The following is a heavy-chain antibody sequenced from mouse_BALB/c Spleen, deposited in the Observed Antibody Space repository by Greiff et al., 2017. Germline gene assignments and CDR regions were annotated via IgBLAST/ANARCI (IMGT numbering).Heavy chain of an antibody. D-gene: IGHD2-14*01. V-gene: IGHV5-6-5*01. Sequence: DVMLVESGGGLVKPGGSLKLSCAASGFTFSSYAMSWVRQTPEKRLEWVASISSGGSTYYPDSVKGRFTISRDNARNILYLQMSSLRSEDTAMYYCASPYRYDPYYFDYWGQGTTLTVSS. J-gene: IGHJ2*01. CDR2: ISSGGST. CDR1: GFTFSSYA. CDR3: ASPYRYDPYYFDY.